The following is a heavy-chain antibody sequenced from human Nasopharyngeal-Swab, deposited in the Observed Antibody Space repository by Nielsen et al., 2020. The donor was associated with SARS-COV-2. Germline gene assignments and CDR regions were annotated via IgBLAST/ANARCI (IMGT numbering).Heavy chain of an antibody. Sequence: ASVKVSCKVSGYTLTDLSMHWVRQAPAKGLEWMGGFDPEDGETIYAQKFQGRVTMTEDTSTDTAYMELSSLRSEDTAVYYCATSTVVVATNWFDPWGQGTPVTVSS. CDR1: GYTLTDLS. D-gene: IGHD2-15*01. CDR2: FDPEDGET. CDR3: ATSTVVVATNWFDP. V-gene: IGHV1-24*01. J-gene: IGHJ5*02.